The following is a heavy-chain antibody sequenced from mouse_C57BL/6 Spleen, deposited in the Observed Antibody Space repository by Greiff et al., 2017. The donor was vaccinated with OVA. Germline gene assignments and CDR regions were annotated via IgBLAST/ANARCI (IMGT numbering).Heavy chain of an antibody. V-gene: IGHV1-80*01. Sequence: LVESGAELVKPGASVKISCKASGYAFSSYWMNWVKQRPGKGLEWIGQIYPGDGDTNYNGKFKGKATLTADKSSSTAYMQLSSLTSEDSAVDFCARKGSGSSSDYWGQGTTLTVAS. CDR3: ARKGSGSSSDY. CDR2: IYPGDGDT. D-gene: IGHD1-1*01. CDR1: GYAFSSYW. J-gene: IGHJ2*01.